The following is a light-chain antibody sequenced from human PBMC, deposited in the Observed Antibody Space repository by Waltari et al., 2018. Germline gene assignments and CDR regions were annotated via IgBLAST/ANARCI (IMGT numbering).Light chain of an antibody. J-gene: IGLJ3*02. CDR1: SSNLRSSY. V-gene: IGLV1-47*01. Sequence: QSVLTHPPSASGTPGQRVTIPRSARSSNLRSSYVYCYQHLPGTAPKLLIYRNNQRPSGVPDRFSGSKSGTSASLAISGLRSEDEADYYCAAWDGSLRVFGGGTKVTVL. CDR2: RNN. CDR3: AAWDGSLRV.